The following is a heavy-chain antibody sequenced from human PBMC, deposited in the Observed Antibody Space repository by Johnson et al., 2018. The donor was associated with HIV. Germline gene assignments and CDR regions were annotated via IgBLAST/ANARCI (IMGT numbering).Heavy chain of an antibody. J-gene: IGHJ3*02. V-gene: IGHV3-30-3*01. CDR3: AGDQEWGYYDSTAFDI. CDR1: GFTFSSYA. D-gene: IGHD3-22*01. CDR2: ISYDGSNK. Sequence: QVQLVESGGGVVQPGRSLRLSCAASGFTFSSYAMHWVRQAPGKGLEWVAVISYDGSNKYYADSVKGRFTISRDNSKNTLYLQMSSLRAEDTAVYHCAGDQEWGYYDSTAFDIWGQGTMVTVSS.